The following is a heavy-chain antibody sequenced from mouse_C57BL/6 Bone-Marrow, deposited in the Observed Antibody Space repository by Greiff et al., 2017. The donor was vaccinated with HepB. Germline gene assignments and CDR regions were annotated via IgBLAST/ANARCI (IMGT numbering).Heavy chain of an antibody. D-gene: IGHD2-1*01. CDR1: GYSITSGYY. CDR3: ARADLLWYLGFAY. CDR2: ISYDGSN. Sequence: ESGPGLVKPSQSLSLTCSVTGYSITSGYYWNWIRQFPGNKLEWMGYISYDGSNNYNPSLKNRISITRDTSKNQFFLKLNSVTTEDTATYYCARADLLWYLGFAYWGQGTLVTVSA. V-gene: IGHV3-6*01. J-gene: IGHJ3*01.